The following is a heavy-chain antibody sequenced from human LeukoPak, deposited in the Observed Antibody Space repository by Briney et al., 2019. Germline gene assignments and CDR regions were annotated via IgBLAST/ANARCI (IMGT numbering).Heavy chain of an antibody. J-gene: IGHJ4*02. V-gene: IGHV3-74*01. D-gene: IGHD6-6*01. CDR2: INSDGSST. CDR3: ARLPTGSSLHY. CDR1: GLTFSSYW. Sequence: GGSLRLSCAASGLTFSSYWMHWVRHAPGKGLVWVSSINSDGSSTRYADSVKGRFTISRDNAKNTLYLQMNSLRAEDTAVYYCARLPTGSSLHYWGQGTLVTVSS.